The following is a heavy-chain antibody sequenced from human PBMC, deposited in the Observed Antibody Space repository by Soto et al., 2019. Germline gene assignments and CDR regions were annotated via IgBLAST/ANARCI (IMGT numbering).Heavy chain of an antibody. V-gene: IGHV4-31*03. CDR1: GGSISSGGYY. CDR2: IYYSGTT. J-gene: IGHJ5*02. CDR3: ARCSLVVVPAPGFDP. Sequence: SETLSLTCTVSGGSISSGGYYWSWIRQHPGKGLEWIGYIYYSGTTYYNPSLKSRVTISVDTSKNQFSLKLSSVSAADTALYYCARCSLVVVPAPGFDPWGRGTLVTAPQ. D-gene: IGHD2-2*01.